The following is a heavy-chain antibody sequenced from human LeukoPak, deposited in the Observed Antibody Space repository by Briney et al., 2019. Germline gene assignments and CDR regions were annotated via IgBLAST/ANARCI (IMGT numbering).Heavy chain of an antibody. Sequence: PGGSLRLSCAASGFIFSDYWMSWVRQTPGKGLEWVSAISGSGGSTYYADSVKGRFTVSRDNSKNTLYLQMESLRVEDTAVYYCQARHGYWGHGTLVTVSS. CDR1: GFIFSDYW. CDR2: ISGSGGST. CDR3: QARHGY. D-gene: IGHD6-6*01. J-gene: IGHJ4*01. V-gene: IGHV3-23*01.